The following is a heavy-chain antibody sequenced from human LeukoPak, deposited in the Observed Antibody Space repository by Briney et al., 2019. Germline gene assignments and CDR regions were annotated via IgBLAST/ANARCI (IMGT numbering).Heavy chain of an antibody. J-gene: IGHJ4*02. V-gene: IGHV4-4*02. Sequence: SGTLSLTCAISGGSISSNNWWGWVRQPPGKGLEWIGEIYHSGSPNYNPSLKSRVTISVDKSRNHFSLNLSSVTAADTAVYYCARVNINNWHSCDYWGQGTLVTVSS. CDR2: IYHSGSP. D-gene: IGHD1-1*01. CDR3: ARVNINNWHSCDY. CDR1: GGSISSNNW.